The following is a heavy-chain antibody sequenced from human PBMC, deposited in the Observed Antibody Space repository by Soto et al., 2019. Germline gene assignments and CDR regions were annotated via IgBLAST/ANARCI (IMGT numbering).Heavy chain of an antibody. CDR2: IYYSGAT. CDR3: ARSMGGRVVAATRRIDF. Sequence: SETLSLTCIVSGGSISSSSYYWGWIRQPPGKGLEWIGSIYYSGATYYNPSLKSRVTISVDTPKNQLSLKLSSVTAADTAVYYCARSMGGRVVAATRRIDFWGQGTLVTVSS. D-gene: IGHD2-15*01. V-gene: IGHV4-39*01. J-gene: IGHJ4*02. CDR1: GGSISSSSYY.